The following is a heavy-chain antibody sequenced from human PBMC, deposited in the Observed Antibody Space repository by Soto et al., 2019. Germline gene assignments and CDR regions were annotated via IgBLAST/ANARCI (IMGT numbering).Heavy chain of an antibody. D-gene: IGHD3-16*01. CDR2: IKQDGSEK. J-gene: IGHJ6*02. CDR3: ASLGRHV. V-gene: IGHV3-7*01. CDR1: GFTFSDSW. Sequence: GSLRLSCSASGFTFSDSWMDWVRQAPGKGPEWVANIKQDGSEKNYVDSVKGRFTISRDNAKNSLYLQMNSLRAEDTAVYYCASLGRHVCGQGTTVTVSS.